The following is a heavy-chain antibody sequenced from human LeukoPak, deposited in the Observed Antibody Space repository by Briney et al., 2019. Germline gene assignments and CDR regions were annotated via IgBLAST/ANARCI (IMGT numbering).Heavy chain of an antibody. CDR2: IYHSGST. Sequence: SETLSLTCAVSGYSISSGYYWGWIRQPPGKGLEWIGSIYHSGSTYYNPSLKSRVTISVDTSKNQFSLKLSSVTAADTAVYYCARHQTTVTTDWFDPWGQGTLVTVSS. D-gene: IGHD4-11*01. J-gene: IGHJ5*02. V-gene: IGHV4-38-2*01. CDR3: ARHQTTVTTDWFDP. CDR1: GYSISSGYY.